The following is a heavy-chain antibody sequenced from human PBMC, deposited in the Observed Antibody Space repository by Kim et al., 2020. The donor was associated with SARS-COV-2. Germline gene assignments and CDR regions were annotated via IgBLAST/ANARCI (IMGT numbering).Heavy chain of an antibody. D-gene: IGHD5-12*01. Sequence: ASVKVSCKASGYTFTTYTIQWLRQAPGQSLEWMGWVSTGNGNTRYSQTFQGRVTITRDTSARTSYMELRSLRSEDTAVYYCAREDNSLATIVLTHWGQGTLVTVSS. CDR3: AREDNSLATIVLTH. J-gene: IGHJ4*02. CDR2: VSTGNGNT. CDR1: GYTFTTYT. V-gene: IGHV1-3*04.